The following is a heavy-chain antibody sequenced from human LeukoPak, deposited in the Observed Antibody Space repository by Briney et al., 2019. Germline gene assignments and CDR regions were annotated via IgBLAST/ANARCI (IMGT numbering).Heavy chain of an antibody. CDR3: ARSGPIAVAGVDY. D-gene: IGHD6-19*01. V-gene: IGHV4-59*12. CDR1: GGSISSDY. J-gene: IGHJ4*02. CDR2: IYYSGNT. Sequence: SETLSLTCTVSGGSISSDYWSWIRQPPGKGLEWIGYIYYSGNTNYNPSLKSRVTISVGKSKNQFSLKLSSVTAADTAVYYCARSGPIAVAGVDYWGQGTLVTVSS.